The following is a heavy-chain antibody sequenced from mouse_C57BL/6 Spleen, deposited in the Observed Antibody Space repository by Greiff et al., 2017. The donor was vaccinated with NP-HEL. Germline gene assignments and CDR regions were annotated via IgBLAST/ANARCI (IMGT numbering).Heavy chain of an antibody. Sequence: EVKLMESGGGLVQPGGSMKLSCVASGFTFSNYWMNWVRQSPEKGLEWVAQIRLKSDNYATHYAESVKGRFTISRDESKSSVYLQMNNLRAEDTGIYYCTVYYGSSLDYWGQGTTLTVSS. CDR1: GFTFSNYW. D-gene: IGHD1-1*01. V-gene: IGHV6-3*01. CDR3: TVYYGSSLDY. CDR2: IRLKSDNYAT. J-gene: IGHJ2*01.